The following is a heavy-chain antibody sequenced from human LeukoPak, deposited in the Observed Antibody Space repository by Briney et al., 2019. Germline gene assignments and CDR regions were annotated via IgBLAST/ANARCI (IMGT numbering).Heavy chain of an antibody. V-gene: IGHV3-7*01. CDR3: ARLTRYCSGGSCYYDY. CDR1: GFTFSSYW. D-gene: IGHD2-15*01. Sequence: GSLRLSCAASGFTFSSYWMSWVRQAPGKGLEWVANIKQDGSEKYYVDSVKGRFTISGDNAKNSLYLQMNSLRAEDTAVYYCARLTRYCSGGSCYYDYWGQGTLVTVSS. J-gene: IGHJ4*02. CDR2: IKQDGSEK.